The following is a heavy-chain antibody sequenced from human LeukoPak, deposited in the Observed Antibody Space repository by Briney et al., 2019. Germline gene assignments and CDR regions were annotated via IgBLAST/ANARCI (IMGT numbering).Heavy chain of an antibody. CDR3: ATQGGSSSGFDY. CDR2: IYYSGST. CDR1: GGSISSSTYY. V-gene: IGHV4-39*01. Sequence: PSETLSLTCTVSGGSISSSTYYWGWVRQPPGEGLEWIASIYYSGSTYYSPSLKSRVTISADTSKNQFSLSLSSVTAADTAVYYCATQGGSSSGFDYWGQGTLVTVSS. J-gene: IGHJ4*02. D-gene: IGHD6-6*01.